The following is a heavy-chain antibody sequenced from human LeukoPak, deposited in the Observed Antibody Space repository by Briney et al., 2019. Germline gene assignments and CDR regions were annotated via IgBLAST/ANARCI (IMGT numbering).Heavy chain of an antibody. CDR2: ISGSGGST. Sequence: GGSLRLSCAASGFTFSSYAMSWVRQAPGKGLEWVSGISGSGGSTYYADSVKGRFSISRDSSKNTLYLQMNSLRAEDTAVYYCAEINQPHYFDSSGYYYHFDYWGQGTLVTVSS. J-gene: IGHJ4*02. CDR3: AEINQPHYFDSSGYYYHFDY. V-gene: IGHV3-23*01. D-gene: IGHD3-22*01. CDR1: GFTFSSYA.